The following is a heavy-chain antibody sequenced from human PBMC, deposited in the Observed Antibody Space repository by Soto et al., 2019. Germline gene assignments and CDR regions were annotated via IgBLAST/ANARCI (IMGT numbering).Heavy chain of an antibody. Sequence: PSETLSLTCTVSGGSISSYYWSWIRQPPGKGLEWIGYIYYSGSTNYNPSLKSRVTISVDTSKNQFSLKLSSVTAADTAVYYCARLRTYYDFWSGSFNYYYYYMEVWGKGTTVTVSS. CDR3: ARLRTYYDFWSGSFNYYYYYMEV. CDR1: GGSISSYY. J-gene: IGHJ6*03. CDR2: IYYSGST. V-gene: IGHV4-59*08. D-gene: IGHD3-3*01.